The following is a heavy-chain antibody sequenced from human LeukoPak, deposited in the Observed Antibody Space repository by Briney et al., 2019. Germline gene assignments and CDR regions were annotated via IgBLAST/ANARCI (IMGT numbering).Heavy chain of an antibody. J-gene: IGHJ6*03. Sequence: GGSLRPSCAAFGFTVSTTYMSWVRQAPGKGLKWVLIIYGCGSTYYADSVKGRFTISRDNSKNTLYLQMSNLRAEDTAVYYCARERGWWDSSSHYYMDVWGKGTRVTISS. V-gene: IGHV3-66*01. D-gene: IGHD6-13*01. CDR2: IYGCGST. CDR1: GFTVSTTY. CDR3: ARERGWWDSSSHYYMDV.